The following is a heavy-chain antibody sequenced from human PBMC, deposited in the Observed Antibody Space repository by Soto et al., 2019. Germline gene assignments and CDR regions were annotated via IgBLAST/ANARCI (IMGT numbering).Heavy chain of an antibody. J-gene: IGHJ3*02. D-gene: IGHD3-16*02. Sequence: GGSLRLSCAASGFTFSDYYMNWIRQAPGKGLEWVSYISSSGSTIYYADSVKGRFTISRDNAKKSMYLQMNSLRAEDTAVYYCARDYQADRNYDYMWGSYPDAFDIWGQGTMVTVSS. CDR1: GFTFSDYY. CDR3: ARDYQADRNYDYMWGSYPDAFDI. V-gene: IGHV3-11*01. CDR2: ISSSGSTI.